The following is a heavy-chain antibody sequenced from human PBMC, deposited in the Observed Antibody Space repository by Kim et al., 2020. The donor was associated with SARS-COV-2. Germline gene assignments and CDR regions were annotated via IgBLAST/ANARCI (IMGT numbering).Heavy chain of an antibody. J-gene: IGHJ5*02. V-gene: IGHV3-53*01. CDR3: ARERGFGESLWFDP. D-gene: IGHD3-10*01. CDR1: GFTVSSNY. CDR2: IYSGGST. Sequence: GGSLRLSCAASGFTVSSNYMSWVRQAPGKGLEWVSVIYSGGSTYYADSVKGRFTISRDNSKNTLYLQMNSLRAEDTAVYYCARERGFGESLWFDPWGQGTLVTVSS.